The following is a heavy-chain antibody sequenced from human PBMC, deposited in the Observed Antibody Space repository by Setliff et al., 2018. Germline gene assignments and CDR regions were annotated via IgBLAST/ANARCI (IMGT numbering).Heavy chain of an antibody. Sequence: ASVKVSCKASGYTFISYAMHWVRQAPGQRLEWMGWINAGNGNTKYSQKFQGRVTITRDTSASTAYMELSSLRSEDTAVYYCATEKFPGDWGDYWGQGTLVTVSS. CDR2: INAGNGNT. V-gene: IGHV1-3*01. J-gene: IGHJ4*02. CDR3: ATEKFPGDWGDY. D-gene: IGHD2-21*01. CDR1: GYTFISYA.